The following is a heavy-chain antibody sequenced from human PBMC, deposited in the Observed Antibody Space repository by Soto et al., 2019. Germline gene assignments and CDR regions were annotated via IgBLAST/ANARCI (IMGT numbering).Heavy chain of an antibody. CDR1: GFTFSNAW. CDR2: IKSKTDGGTT. CDR3: TTDFRYYCSGGSCYDDAFDI. D-gene: IGHD2-15*01. J-gene: IGHJ3*02. Sequence: PGGSLRLSCAASGFTFSNAWMSWVRQAPGKGLEWVGRIKSKTDGGTTDYAAPVKGRFTISRDDSKNTLYLQMNSLKTEDTAVYYCTTDFRYYCSGGSCYDDAFDIWGQGTMVTVS. V-gene: IGHV3-15*01.